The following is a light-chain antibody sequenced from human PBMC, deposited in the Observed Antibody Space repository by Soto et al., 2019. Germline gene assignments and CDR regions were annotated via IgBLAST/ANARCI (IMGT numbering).Light chain of an antibody. CDR2: DVS. Sequence: QSVLTQPASVSGSPGQSITISCTGNSSDVGGYNYVSWYQQHPGKAPKLMIYDVSNRPSGVSNRVSGSKSGNTASLTISGLQAEDEADYYCSSYTSSSTLLYVFGTGTKLTVL. CDR1: SSDVGGYNY. CDR3: SSYTSSSTLLYV. J-gene: IGLJ1*01. V-gene: IGLV2-14*01.